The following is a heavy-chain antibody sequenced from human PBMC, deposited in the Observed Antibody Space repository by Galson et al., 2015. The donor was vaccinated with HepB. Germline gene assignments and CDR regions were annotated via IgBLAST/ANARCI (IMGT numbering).Heavy chain of an antibody. Sequence: SLRLSCAASGFTVSSSYMSWVRQAPGKGLEWVSVIYSGGSTNYADSVKGRFTISRHNSKNTLYLQMNSLRPEDTAVYYYASSEPAGAGGLDYWGQGTLVTVSS. CDR2: IYSGGST. CDR1: GFTVSSSY. CDR3: ASSEPAGAGGLDY. D-gene: IGHD1-26*01. J-gene: IGHJ4*02. V-gene: IGHV3-53*04.